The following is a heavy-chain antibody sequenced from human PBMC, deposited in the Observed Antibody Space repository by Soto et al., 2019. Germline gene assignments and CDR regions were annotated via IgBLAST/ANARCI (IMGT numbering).Heavy chain of an antibody. Sequence: ASVKVSCKASGYTFVSYEISWVRQAPGQGLEWMGWISPYKGETNYAQKLQGRVTMTTDTSTRTAYMELRSLTSEDTAVYYCARTVSGHYNWFDPWGRGTLVTVSS. J-gene: IGHJ5*02. D-gene: IGHD3-3*01. V-gene: IGHV1-18*04. CDR2: ISPYKGET. CDR1: GYTFVSYE. CDR3: ARTVSGHYNWFDP.